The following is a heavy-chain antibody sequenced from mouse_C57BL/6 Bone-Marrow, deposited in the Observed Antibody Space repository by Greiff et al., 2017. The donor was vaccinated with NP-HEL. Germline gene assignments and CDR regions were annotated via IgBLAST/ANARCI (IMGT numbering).Heavy chain of an antibody. CDR2: IWTGGGT. CDR3: AKIYYDYDDYAMDY. D-gene: IGHD2-4*01. CDR1: GFSLTSYA. Sequence: VQLQQSGPGLVAPSQSLSITCTVSGFSLTSYAISWVRQPPGKGLEWLGVIWTGGGTNYNSALKSRLSISKDNSKSQVFLKMNSLQTDDTARYYCAKIYYDYDDYAMDYWGQGTSVTVSS. V-gene: IGHV2-9-1*01. J-gene: IGHJ4*01.